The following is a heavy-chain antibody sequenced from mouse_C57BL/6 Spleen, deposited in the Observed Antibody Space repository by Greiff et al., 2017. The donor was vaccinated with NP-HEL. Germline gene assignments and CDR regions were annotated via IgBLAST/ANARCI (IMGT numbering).Heavy chain of an antibody. Sequence: QVQLQQSGAELARPGASVKMSCKASGYTLTSYTMHWVKQRPGQGLEWIGYINPSSGYTKYNQKFKDKATLTADKSASTAYMLLSSLTADDSAGYYCARSGGNYAMDDWGQGTSVTVSS. D-gene: IGHD3-1*01. J-gene: IGHJ4*01. V-gene: IGHV1-4*01. CDR3: ARSGGNYAMDD. CDR1: GYTLTSYT. CDR2: INPSSGYT.